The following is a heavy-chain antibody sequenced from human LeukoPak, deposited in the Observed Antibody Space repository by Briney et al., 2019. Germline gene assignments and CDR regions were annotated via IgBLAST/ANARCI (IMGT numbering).Heavy chain of an antibody. D-gene: IGHD6-13*01. CDR1: GFTFTSFW. V-gene: IGHV3-7*01. J-gene: IGHJ5*02. Sequence: ASLRLSCAASGFTFTSFWMTWVRQSPGPGLEWVANINRDGTKTTYVDSVKGRFTISRDNAKNSLFLHMSSVGADDTAGYYCETATAAADSSWGQGTLVTVSS. CDR3: ETATAAADSS. CDR2: INRDGTKT.